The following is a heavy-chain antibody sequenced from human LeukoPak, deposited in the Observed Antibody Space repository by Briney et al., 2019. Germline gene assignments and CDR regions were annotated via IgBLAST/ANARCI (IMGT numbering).Heavy chain of an antibody. CDR3: VSLSSPTRLFDY. CDR2: ISYDGSNK. D-gene: IGHD2-2*01. CDR1: GFTFSSYA. Sequence: GGSLRLSCAASGFTFSSYAMHWVRQAPGKGLEWVAVISYDGSNKYYADSVKGRFTISRDNSKNTLYLQMNSLRAEDTAVYYCVSLSSPTRLFDYWGQGTLVTVSS. J-gene: IGHJ4*02. V-gene: IGHV3-30*04.